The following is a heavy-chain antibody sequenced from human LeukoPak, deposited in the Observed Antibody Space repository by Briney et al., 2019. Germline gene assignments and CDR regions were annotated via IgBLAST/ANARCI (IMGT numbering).Heavy chain of an antibody. CDR2: IYSSGPT. Sequence: SETFSLTCTVSGGSISNDYWSWIRQSAGKGLEWIGRIYSSGPTTYNPSLKSRVTMSVDTSKNQFSLKLNSVTAADTAVYFCARGLTGSTGFDPWGQGTLVTVSS. J-gene: IGHJ5*02. V-gene: IGHV4-4*07. CDR3: ARGLTGSTGFDP. CDR1: GGSISNDY. D-gene: IGHD1-7*01.